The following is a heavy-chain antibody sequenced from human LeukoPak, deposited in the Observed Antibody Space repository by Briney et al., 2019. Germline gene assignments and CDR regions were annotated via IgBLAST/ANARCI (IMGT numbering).Heavy chain of an antibody. V-gene: IGHV1-69*13. CDR3: ASRGYGSGSYYGSDY. CDR1: GGTLSSFT. D-gene: IGHD3-10*01. Sequence: SVKVSCKASGGTLSSFTISWVRQAPGQGLEWMGGIIPIFGTANYAQKFQGKVSVTADESTSTAYMELSSLRSEDTAVYYCASRGYGSGSYYGSDYWGQGTLVTVSS. J-gene: IGHJ4*02. CDR2: IIPIFGTA.